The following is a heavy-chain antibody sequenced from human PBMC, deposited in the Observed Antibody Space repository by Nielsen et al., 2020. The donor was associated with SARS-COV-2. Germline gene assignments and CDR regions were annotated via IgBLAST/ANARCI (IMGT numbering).Heavy chain of an antibody. J-gene: IGHJ6*02. Sequence: SETLSLTCTVSGGSISSGGYYWSWIRQHPGKGLEWIGYIYYSGSTNYNPSLKSRVTISVDTSKNQFSLRLSSVTAADTAVYYCARDRHSSSPYGMGVWGQGTTVTVSS. CDR2: IYYSGST. D-gene: IGHD6-6*01. V-gene: IGHV4-61*08. CDR3: ARDRHSSSPYGMGV. CDR1: GGSISSGGYY.